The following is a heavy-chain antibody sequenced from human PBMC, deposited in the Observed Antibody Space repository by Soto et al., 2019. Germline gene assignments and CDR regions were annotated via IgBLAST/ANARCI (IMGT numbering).Heavy chain of an antibody. CDR1: GASTSSYH. J-gene: IGHJ5*02. CDR3: AGGITIGGP. Sequence: QVQLQESGPGLVKPSETLTLTCTVSGASTSSYHWNWIRQPPGKGLEWIGYIHHSGRTKYNPSLRNRVTISLDTSKKQFSLNLSSVTAADTAVYYCAGGITIGGPWGPGTLVTVSS. V-gene: IGHV4-59*08. CDR2: IHHSGRT. D-gene: IGHD2-15*01.